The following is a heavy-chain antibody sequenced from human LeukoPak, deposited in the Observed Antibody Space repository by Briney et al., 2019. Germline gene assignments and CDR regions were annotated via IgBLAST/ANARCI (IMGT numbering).Heavy chain of an antibody. CDR1: GGSISGHY. CDR2: IHYSGRP. Sequence: SETLSLTCTVSGGSISGHYWTWIRQPPGKGLEWIGQIHYSGRPDYNPSLKTRVTISVDTSKNQLSLKVTTVTGADTAVYYCARFGVDYDMDVWGQGTTVTVSS. J-gene: IGHJ6*02. CDR3: ARFGVDYDMDV. V-gene: IGHV4-59*11. D-gene: IGHD3-16*01.